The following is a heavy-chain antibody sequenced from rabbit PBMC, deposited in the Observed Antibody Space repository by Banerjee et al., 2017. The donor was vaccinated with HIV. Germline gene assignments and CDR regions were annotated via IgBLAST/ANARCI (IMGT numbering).Heavy chain of an antibody. CDR3: ATYNRNDGMDL. V-gene: IGHV1S45*01. J-gene: IGHJ6*01. CDR1: GFSFSSGYW. D-gene: IGHD1-1*01. CDR2: IAADSSGST. Sequence: QQQLEESGGDLVKPEGSLTLTCTASGFSFSSGYWICWVRQAPGKGLEWIACIAADSSGSTYYASWAKGRFTISKTSSTTVTLQMTSLTAADTATYFCATYNRNDGMDLWGPGTLVTVS.